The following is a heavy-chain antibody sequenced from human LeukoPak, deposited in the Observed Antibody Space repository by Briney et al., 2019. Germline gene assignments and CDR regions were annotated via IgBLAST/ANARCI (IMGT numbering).Heavy chain of an antibody. V-gene: IGHV4-59*08. J-gene: IGHJ4*02. CDR3: ARRSSGWYQNYFDY. D-gene: IGHD6-19*01. Sequence: PSETLSLTCTVSGGSISSYYWSWIRQPPGKGLEWIGYIYYSGSTNYNPSLKSRVTISVDTSKNQFSLKLSSVTAADTAVCYCARRSSGWYQNYFDYWGQGTLVTVSS. CDR2: IYYSGST. CDR1: GGSISSYY.